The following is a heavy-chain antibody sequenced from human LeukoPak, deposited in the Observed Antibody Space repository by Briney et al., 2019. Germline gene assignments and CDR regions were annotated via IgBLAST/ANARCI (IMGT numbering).Heavy chain of an antibody. CDR3: SRDQVAVTPDDWYFDL. J-gene: IGHJ2*01. CDR2: INPSGGST. CDR1: GYTFTSYF. V-gene: IGHV1-46*01. Sequence: GASVKVSCKASGYTFTSYFMHWVRQAPGQGLEWMGIINPSGGSTSYAQKFQGRVTMTRDTSTSTVYMEVSSLRSEDTAVYYCSRDQVAVTPDDWYFDLWGRGTLVTVSA. D-gene: IGHD2-15*01.